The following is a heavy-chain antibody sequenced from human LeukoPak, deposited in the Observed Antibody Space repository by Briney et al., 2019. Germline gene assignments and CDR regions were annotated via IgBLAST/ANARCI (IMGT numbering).Heavy chain of an antibody. J-gene: IGHJ3*02. CDR2: ISGSGGTT. Sequence: GGSLRLSCAASGFTFSSSVMTWVRQAPGKGLEWVSTISGSGGTTYYADSVEGRFTISRDNSKNTLYLEMDSLRADDTAVYSCAKDPPSVVANAFHIWGQGTMVTVSS. V-gene: IGHV3-23*01. D-gene: IGHD5-12*01. CDR1: GFTFSSSV. CDR3: AKDPPSVVANAFHI.